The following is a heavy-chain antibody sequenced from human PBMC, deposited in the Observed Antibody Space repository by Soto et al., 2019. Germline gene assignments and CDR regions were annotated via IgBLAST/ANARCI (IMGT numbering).Heavy chain of an antibody. CDR3: AREKWLVRRNDPFDI. D-gene: IGHD6-19*01. CDR2: INPNGGST. CDR1: GYTFINYY. J-gene: IGHJ3*02. Sequence: ASVKVSCKASGYTFINYYMHWVRQAPGQGLEWMGIINPNGGSTTYAQKFQGRVTLTRNTSTNTVNMELSSLRSEDTAVYYCAREKWLVRRNDPFDIWGQGTMVTVSS. V-gene: IGHV1-46*01.